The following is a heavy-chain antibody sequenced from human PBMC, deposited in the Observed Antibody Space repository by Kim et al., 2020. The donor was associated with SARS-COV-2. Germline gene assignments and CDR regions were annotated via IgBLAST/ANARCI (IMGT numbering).Heavy chain of an antibody. CDR1: GGSISSYY. Sequence: SETLSLTCTVSGGSISSYYWSWIRQPPGKGLEWIGDIYYSGSTNYNPALKSRVTISVDTSKNQFALKLSSVTAADTAVYFCSRHKASGGYYFSYWGQGNL. V-gene: IGHV4-59*08. CDR2: IYYSGST. CDR3: SRHKASGGYYFSY. D-gene: IGHD2-15*01. J-gene: IGHJ4*02.